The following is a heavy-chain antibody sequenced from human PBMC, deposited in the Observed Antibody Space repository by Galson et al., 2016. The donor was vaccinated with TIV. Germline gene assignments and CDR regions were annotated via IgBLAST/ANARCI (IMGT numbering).Heavy chain of an antibody. V-gene: IGHV4-38-2*01. J-gene: IGHJ4*02. D-gene: IGHD3-10*01. CDR1: DYSITSGYY. CDR2: IYQSGST. Sequence: SETLSLTCAVSDYSITSGYYWGWIRQSPGKGLEWIGSIYQSGSTYYNPSLKSRITISIDTSKNQFSLKLTSVTAADTAVYYCARHSLWFGELGGFDYWGQGTLVTVSS. CDR3: ARHSLWFGELGGFDY.